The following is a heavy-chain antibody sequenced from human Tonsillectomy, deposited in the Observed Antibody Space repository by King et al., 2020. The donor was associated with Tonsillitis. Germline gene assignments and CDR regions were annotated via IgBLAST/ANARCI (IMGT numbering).Heavy chain of an antibody. Sequence: VQLVESGGGVVQPGGSLRLSCAASGFTFSSHAMHWVRQTPGRGLEWVAVTSYHGRNKYYADSVRGRFTISRDYSKSTLYLQMNSLRPDDTAVYYCARDPSRYSGASDLWDFDYWGQGTLVTVSS. J-gene: IGHJ4*02. CDR2: TSYHGRNK. CDR3: ARDPSRYSGASDLWDFDY. CDR1: GFTFSSHA. D-gene: IGHD3-3*01. V-gene: IGHV3-30*04.